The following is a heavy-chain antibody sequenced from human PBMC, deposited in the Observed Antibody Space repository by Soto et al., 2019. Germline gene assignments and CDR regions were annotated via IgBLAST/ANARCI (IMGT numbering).Heavy chain of an antibody. J-gene: IGHJ3*02. Sequence: EVQLLESGGGLVQPWESLRLSCAASGLTFSTYAMTWVRQAQGKGLESVSTIRDIGHTTHYADSVRGRFSIARDNSKNTVSLQINSLSAEDTAVYSCARVTEQILSSGWCGGDVIWGKGTM. D-gene: IGHD6-19*01. CDR3: ARVTEQILSSGWCGGDVI. V-gene: IGHV3-23*01. CDR2: IRDIGHTT. CDR1: GLTFSTYA.